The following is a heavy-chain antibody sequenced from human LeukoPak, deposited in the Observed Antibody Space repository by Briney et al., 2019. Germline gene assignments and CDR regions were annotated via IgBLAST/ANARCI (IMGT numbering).Heavy chain of an antibody. CDR2: VSWNSGSI. J-gene: IGHJ6*02. D-gene: IGHD1-14*01. CDR1: GFTFDDYA. Sequence: GRSLRLSCAASGFTFDDYAMHWVRQAPGKGLEWVPGVSWNSGSIGYADSVKGRFTISRDNAKNSLYLQMNSLRAEDTAVYYCAKDWGEPSSGGYYYYGMDVWGQGTTVTVSS. V-gene: IGHV3-9*01. CDR3: AKDWGEPSSGGYYYYGMDV.